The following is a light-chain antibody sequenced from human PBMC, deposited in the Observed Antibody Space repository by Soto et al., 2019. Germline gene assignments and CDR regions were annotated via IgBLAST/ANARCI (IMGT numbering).Light chain of an antibody. CDR1: SSDVGAYNY. CDR3: SSYASTSTAV. V-gene: IGLV2-14*01. CDR2: EVN. Sequence: QSVLTQPASVSGSPGQSITISCTGTSSDVGAYNYVSWYQQHPGKAPKLMIYEVNSRPSGVSNRFSGSKSGITASLTIPGLQAEDEADYYCSSYASTSTAVFGTGTKVTAL. J-gene: IGLJ1*01.